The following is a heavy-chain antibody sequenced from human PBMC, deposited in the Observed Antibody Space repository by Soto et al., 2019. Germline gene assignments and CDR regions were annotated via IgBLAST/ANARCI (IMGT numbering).Heavy chain of an antibody. CDR3: ARPLEAGTTYYSYGIDV. V-gene: IGHV3-48*02. J-gene: IGHJ6*02. CDR2: ISSSSSTI. D-gene: IGHD1-1*01. Sequence: GGSLRLSCAASGFTFSSYSMNWVRQAPGKGLEWVSYISSSSSTIYYADSVKGRFTISRDNAKNSLYLQMNSLRDEDTAVYYCARPLEAGTTYYSYGIDVWGQGTTVTVS. CDR1: GFTFSSYS.